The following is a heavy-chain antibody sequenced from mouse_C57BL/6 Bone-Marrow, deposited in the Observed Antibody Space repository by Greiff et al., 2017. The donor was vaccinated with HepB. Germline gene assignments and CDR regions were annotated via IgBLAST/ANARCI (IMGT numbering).Heavy chain of an antibody. CDR2: IYPRSGNT. CDR3: AGEAGPVYYGNSKGLYYFDY. D-gene: IGHD2-1*01. J-gene: IGHJ2*01. CDR1: GYTFTSYG. V-gene: IGHV1-81*01. Sequence: QVQLQQSGAELARPGASVKLSCKASGYTFTSYGISWVKQRTGQGLEWIGEIYPRSGNTYYNEKFKGKATLTADKSSSTAYMELRSLTSEDSAVYFCAGEAGPVYYGNSKGLYYFDYWGQGTTLTVSS.